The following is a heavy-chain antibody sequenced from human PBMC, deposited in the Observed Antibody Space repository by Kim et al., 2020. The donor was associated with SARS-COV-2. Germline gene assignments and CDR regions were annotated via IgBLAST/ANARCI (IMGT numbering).Heavy chain of an antibody. CDR3: ASYSNYSPLGWDWFDP. CDR1: GGSISSGGYS. V-gene: IGHV4-30-2*01. CDR2: IYHSGST. D-gene: IGHD4-4*01. J-gene: IGHJ5*02. Sequence: SETLSLTCAVSGGSISSGGYSWSWIRQPPGKGLEWIGYIYHSGSTYYNPSLKSRVTISVDRSKNQFSLKLSSVTAADTAVYYCASYSNYSPLGWDWFDPWGQGTLVTVSS.